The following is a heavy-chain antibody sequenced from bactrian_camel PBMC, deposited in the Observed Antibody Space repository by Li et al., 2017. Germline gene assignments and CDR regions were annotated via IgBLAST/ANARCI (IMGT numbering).Heavy chain of an antibody. V-gene: IGHV3S63*01. CDR3: ASDTFYCSGGRCYCNTGIKDVYRY. CDR2: VYSPSGLK. CDR1: GYVSSYR. J-gene: IGHJ4*01. D-gene: IGHD2*01. Sequence: HVQLVESGGGSVEAGGSLRLSCVKRGYVSSYRMAWFRSVPGKEREGFASVYSPSGLKTYAASVKGRFTISRDSATNTLTLQMNSLKPEDTAMYYCASDTFYCSGGRCYCNTGIKDVYRYWGQGTQVTV.